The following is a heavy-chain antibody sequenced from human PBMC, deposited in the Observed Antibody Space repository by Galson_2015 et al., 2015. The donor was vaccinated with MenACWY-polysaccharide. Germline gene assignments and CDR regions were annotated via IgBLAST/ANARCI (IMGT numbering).Heavy chain of an antibody. J-gene: IGHJ4*02. Sequence: SLRLSCAASGFTFSNFWMSWVRQAPGHGLEWVASINQDGSEKHYVDSVKGRFTVARDNAKNSLYLQMNSLRAEDTAVYYCARTRIVGAHWFDCWGQGTLVTVSS. CDR2: INQDGSEK. V-gene: IGHV3-7*04. CDR1: GFTFSNFW. D-gene: IGHD1-26*01. CDR3: ARTRIVGAHWFDC.